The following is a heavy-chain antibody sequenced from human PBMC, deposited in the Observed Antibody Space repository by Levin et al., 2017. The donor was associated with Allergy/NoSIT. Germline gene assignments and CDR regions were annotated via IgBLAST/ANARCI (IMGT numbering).Heavy chain of an antibody. CDR1: GFTFSSYG. V-gene: IGHV3-33*01. Sequence: GGSLRLSCAASGFTFSSYGMHWVRQAPGKGLEWVAVIWYDGSNKYYADSVKGRFTISRDNSKNTLYLQMNSLRAEDTAVYYCARDLQETAAIHWFDPWGQGTLVTVSS. J-gene: IGHJ5*02. D-gene: IGHD2-2*01. CDR3: ARDLQETAAIHWFDP. CDR2: IWYDGSNK.